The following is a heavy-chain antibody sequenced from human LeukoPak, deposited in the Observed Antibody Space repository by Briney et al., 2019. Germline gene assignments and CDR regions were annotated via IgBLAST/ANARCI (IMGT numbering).Heavy chain of an antibody. J-gene: IGHJ6*03. D-gene: IGHD1-1*01. Sequence: GGSLRLSCAASGFTFSSYAMSWVRQALGKGLEWVSAISDSGGSTYYADSVQGRFTISRDNSKNTLYLQMNILRAEDMAVYYWAKDGYDYYYYYMDVWGKGTTVTVSS. CDR3: AKDGYDYYYYYMDV. V-gene: IGHV3-23*01. CDR1: GFTFSSYA. CDR2: ISDSGGST.